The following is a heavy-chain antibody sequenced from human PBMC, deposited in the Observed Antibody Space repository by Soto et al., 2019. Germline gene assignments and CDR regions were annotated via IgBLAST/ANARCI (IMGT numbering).Heavy chain of an antibody. V-gene: IGHV1-69*13. J-gene: IGHJ4*02. CDR1: GGTFSSYA. D-gene: IGHD3-22*01. CDR3: AGYFTYYYDSSGLWYFDY. CDR2: IIPIFGTA. Sequence: SVKVSCKASGGTFSSYAISWVRQAPGQGLEWMGGIIPIFGTANYAQKFQSRVTITADESTSTDYMELSSLRSEDTAVYYCAGYFTYYYDSSGLWYFDYWGQGTLVTVSS.